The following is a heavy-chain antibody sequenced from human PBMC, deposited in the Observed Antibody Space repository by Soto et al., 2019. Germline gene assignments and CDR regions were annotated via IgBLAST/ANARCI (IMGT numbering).Heavy chain of an antibody. D-gene: IGHD3-10*01. CDR2: IIPLFRKT. J-gene: IGHJ6*04. Sequence: QVQLVQSGAEVKRPGSSVKVSCKASGDMFRNSAFTWVRQAPGQGLAWMGVIIPLFRKTNVAQNFQGRVTFTADESTSSLYMEASSLTSEDTDVYYCARARLSNGDPNIYFFYGLDVWGKGTTITVSS. CDR3: ARARLSNGDPNIYFFYGLDV. V-gene: IGHV1-69*01. CDR1: GDMFRNSA.